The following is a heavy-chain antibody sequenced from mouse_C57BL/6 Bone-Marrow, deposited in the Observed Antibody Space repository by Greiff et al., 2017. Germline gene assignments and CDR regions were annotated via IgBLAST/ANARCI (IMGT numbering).Heavy chain of an antibody. D-gene: IGHD1-1*01. CDR2: IDPSDSYT. V-gene: IGHV1-50*01. Sequence: QVQLQQPGAELVKPGASVKLSCKASGYTFTSYWMQWVKQRPGQGLEWIGEIDPSDSYTNYNQKFKGKATLTVDTSSSTAYLQLSSLTSEDSAVYSCAIALYGSSYYAYWGKGTLGTVSA. CDR3: AIALYGSSYYAY. J-gene: IGHJ3*01. CDR1: GYTFTSYW.